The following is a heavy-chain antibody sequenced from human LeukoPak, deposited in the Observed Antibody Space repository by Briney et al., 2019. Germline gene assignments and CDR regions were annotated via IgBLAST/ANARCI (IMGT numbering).Heavy chain of an antibody. V-gene: IGHV3-48*04. CDR3: VRGGQGRDDYFDY. J-gene: IGHJ4*02. CDR1: GFTFRSYS. Sequence: GGSLRLSCAASGFTFRSYSMNWVRQSPEKGLEWISYIGGGDRIYYADSMRGRFTISRDNAKNSVYLQMNSLRVEDTAVYYCVRGGQGRDDYFDYWGQGTLVTVSS. CDR2: IGGGDRI.